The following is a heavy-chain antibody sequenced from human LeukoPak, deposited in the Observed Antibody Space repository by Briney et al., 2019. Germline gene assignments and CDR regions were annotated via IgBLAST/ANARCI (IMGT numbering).Heavy chain of an antibody. CDR1: GFTFSSYW. Sequence: GGSLRLSCAASGFTFSSYWMHWVRQAPGKGLVWVSRINSYGGNTFYADSVKGRFTISRDNAKNSLYLQMNSLRAEDTAVYYCARAAIAAARIYYYMDVWGKGTTVTVSS. CDR3: ARAAIAAARIYYYMDV. J-gene: IGHJ6*03. D-gene: IGHD6-13*01. CDR2: INSYGGNT. V-gene: IGHV3-74*01.